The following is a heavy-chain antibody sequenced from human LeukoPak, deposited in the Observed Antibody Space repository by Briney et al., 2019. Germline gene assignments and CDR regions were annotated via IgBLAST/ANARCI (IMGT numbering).Heavy chain of an antibody. CDR1: GYTFTGYY. Sequence: ASVKVSCKASGYTFTGYYMHWVRQALGQGLEWMGWINPNSGGTNYAQKFQGRVTMTRDTSISTAYMELSRLRSDDTAVYYCARVGAAAGRTSGNYYYYMDVWGKGTTVTVSS. V-gene: IGHV1-2*02. CDR3: ARVGAAAGRTSGNYYYYMDV. CDR2: INPNSGGT. J-gene: IGHJ6*03. D-gene: IGHD6-13*01.